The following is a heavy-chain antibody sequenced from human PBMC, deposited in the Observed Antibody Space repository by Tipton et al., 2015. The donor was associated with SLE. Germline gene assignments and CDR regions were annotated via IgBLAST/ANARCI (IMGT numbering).Heavy chain of an antibody. CDR3: ARTPGHSSTFDS. CDR2: IYQSGST. Sequence: SLRLSCAVSGGSISSRNWWSWVRQPPGKGLEWIGEIYQSGSTNSNPSLKSRVTISLDKSKNQFSLNLSSVTAADTAVYYCARTPGHSSTFDSWGQGTLVTVSS. V-gene: IGHV4-4*02. D-gene: IGHD6-19*01. J-gene: IGHJ4*02. CDR1: GGSISSRNW.